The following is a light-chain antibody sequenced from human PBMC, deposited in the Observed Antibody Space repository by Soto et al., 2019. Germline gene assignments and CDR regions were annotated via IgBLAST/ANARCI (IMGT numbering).Light chain of an antibody. CDR1: SSDVGTYNF. J-gene: IGLJ1*01. CDR3: TSYTSGSTLYV. V-gene: IGLV2-14*01. Sequence: QSVLTQPASVSGSPGQSMTISCTGTSSDVGTYNFVSWYQQHPGKAPKLMIYEVSNRPSGVSSRFSGSKSGNTASLTISGLQAEDDADYYCTSYTSGSTLYVFGTGTKVTVL. CDR2: EVS.